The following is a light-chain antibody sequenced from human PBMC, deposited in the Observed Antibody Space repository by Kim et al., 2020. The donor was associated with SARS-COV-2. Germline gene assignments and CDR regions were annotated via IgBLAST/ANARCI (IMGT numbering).Light chain of an antibody. Sequence: VSPGERDTLSWRASQSLNNKVAWYQQKPGQAPRLLIQDASTRATGIPARFSGSGSGTDFTLTISSLQSEDFAVYYCQHYSKWPFTFGPGTKVDIK. CDR1: QSLNNK. J-gene: IGKJ3*01. CDR2: DAS. V-gene: IGKV3-15*01. CDR3: QHYSKWPFT.